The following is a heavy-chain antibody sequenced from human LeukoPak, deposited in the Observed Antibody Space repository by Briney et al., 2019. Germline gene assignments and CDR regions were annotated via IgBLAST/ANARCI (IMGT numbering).Heavy chain of an antibody. J-gene: IGHJ3*02. D-gene: IGHD6-19*01. CDR3: ARVGSSGWYRGAFDI. CDR1: GFTFSSYW. CDR2: LKQDGSEK. V-gene: IGHV3-7*01. Sequence: GGSLRLSCAASGFTFSSYWMSWVRQAPGKGLEWVANLKQDGSEKYYVDSVKGRFTISRDNAKNSLYLQMNSLRAEDTAVYYCARVGSSGWYRGAFDIWGQGTMVTVSS.